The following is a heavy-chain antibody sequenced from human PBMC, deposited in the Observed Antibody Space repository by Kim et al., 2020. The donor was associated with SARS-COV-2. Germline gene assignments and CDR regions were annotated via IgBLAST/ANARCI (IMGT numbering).Heavy chain of an antibody. D-gene: IGHD3-3*02. V-gene: IGHV3-20*04. J-gene: IGHJ6*02. CDR1: GFTFQNHG. CDR2: ININGGTT. CDR3: ARDVSIFALDV. Sequence: LSLTCAASGFTFQNHGFSWVRQAPGKGLEWVSGININGGTTVYADSVRGRLTVSRDNARNSLYLQMNNLRAEDTALYYCARDVSIFALDVWGQGTTV.